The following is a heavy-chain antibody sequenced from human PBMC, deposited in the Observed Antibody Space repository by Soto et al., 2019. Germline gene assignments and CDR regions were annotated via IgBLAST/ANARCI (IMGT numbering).Heavy chain of an antibody. CDR1: GYTFSTYP. V-gene: IGHV1-18*01. Sequence: SVKVSCKTSGYTFSTYPISWVRQAPGQGLEWVGWISTYNGKTNYGQKFQGRVTITTDTSTSTAYMDLRNLRSDDTAVYYCARDRVEAALGTFDQWGQGTLVTVSS. J-gene: IGHJ4*02. CDR3: ARDRVEAALGTFDQ. D-gene: IGHD6-13*01. CDR2: ISTYNGKT.